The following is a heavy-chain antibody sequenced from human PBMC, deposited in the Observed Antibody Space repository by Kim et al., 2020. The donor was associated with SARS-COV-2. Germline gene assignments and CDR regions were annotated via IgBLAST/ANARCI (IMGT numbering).Heavy chain of an antibody. CDR2: MNPNSGNT. CDR1: GYTFTSYD. J-gene: IGHJ6*03. D-gene: IGHD2-15*01. Sequence: ASVKVSCKASGYTFTSYDINWVRQATGQGLEWMGWMNPNSGNTGYAQKFQGRVTMTRNTSISTAYMELSSLRSEDTPVYYCARGFYRNTVVVAFPLYYYYMDVWGKGPSVTVSS. V-gene: IGHV1-8*01. CDR3: ARGFYRNTVVVAFPLYYYYMDV.